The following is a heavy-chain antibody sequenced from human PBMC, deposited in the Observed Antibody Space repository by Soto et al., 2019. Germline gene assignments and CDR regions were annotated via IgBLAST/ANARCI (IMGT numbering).Heavy chain of an antibody. D-gene: IGHD2-2*01. CDR1: GGTFGSYA. J-gene: IGHJ6*02. CDR2: IIPIPGTA. Sequence: QVQLVQSGAEVKKPGSSVKVSCKASGGTFGSYAISWVRQAPGQGLEWMGRIIPIPGTANYAQKFQGRVTIAADESTSTAYMELSSLRSADTAVYYCARSQGSSTSLEIYYYYYYGMDVWGQGTTVTVSS. V-gene: IGHV1-69*11. CDR3: ARSQGSSTSLEIYYYYYYGMDV.